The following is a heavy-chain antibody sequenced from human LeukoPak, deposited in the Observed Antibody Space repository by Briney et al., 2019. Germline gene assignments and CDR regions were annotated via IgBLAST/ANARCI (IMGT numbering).Heavy chain of an antibody. CDR3: AKKYGTGSYQPPDH. J-gene: IGHJ4*02. Sequence: PGGSPRLSCAASGFTFSNYAMYWVRQAPGKGLEWVAITSFDGGDKYYADSVKGRFTISRDNSKNTLYLQMNSLRAEDTAIYYCAKKYGTGSYQPPDHWGQGTLVTVSS. D-gene: IGHD3-10*01. CDR1: GFTFSNYA. CDR2: TSFDGGDK. V-gene: IGHV3-30*04.